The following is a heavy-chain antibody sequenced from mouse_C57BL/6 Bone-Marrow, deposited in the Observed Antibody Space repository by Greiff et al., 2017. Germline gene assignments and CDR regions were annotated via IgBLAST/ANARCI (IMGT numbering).Heavy chain of an antibody. J-gene: IGHJ3*01. CDR2: IDPSDSYT. D-gene: IGHD2-4*01. V-gene: IGHV1-50*01. CDR3: AGDDYDRFAY. Sequence: QVQLQQSGAELVKPGASVKLSCKASGYTFTSYWMQWVKQRPGQGLEWIGEIDPSDSYTNYNQKFKGKATLTVDTSSSTAYMQLRSLTSEDSAVYYCAGDDYDRFAYWGQGTLVTVSA. CDR1: GYTFTSYW.